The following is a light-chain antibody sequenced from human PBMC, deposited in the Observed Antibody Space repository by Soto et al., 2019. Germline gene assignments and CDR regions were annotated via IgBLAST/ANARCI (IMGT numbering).Light chain of an antibody. CDR3: SSYTTSSTLL. CDR2: EVN. V-gene: IGLV2-14*01. Sequence: QSALTQPASVSGSPGQSIAISCTGTSSVVGAYDYVSWYQRHPGKAPKLMIYEVNNRPSGISNRFSGSKSGNTASLTISGLQAEDEADYYCSSYTTSSTLLFGGGTKVTVL. CDR1: SSVVGAYDY. J-gene: IGLJ2*01.